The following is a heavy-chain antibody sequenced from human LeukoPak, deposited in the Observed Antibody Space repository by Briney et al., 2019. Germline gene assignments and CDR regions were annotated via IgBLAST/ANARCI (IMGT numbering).Heavy chain of an antibody. CDR2: INHSGST. V-gene: IGHV4-34*01. Sequence: SETLSLTCAVYGGSFSGYYWSCIRQPPGKGLEWIGEINHSGSTNYNPSLKSRATISVDTSKNRFSLKLSSVTAADTAVYYCARGGDTRGRDNWFDPWGQGTLVTVSS. J-gene: IGHJ5*02. CDR1: GGSFSGYY. CDR3: ARGGDTRGRDNWFDP. D-gene: IGHD2-2*01.